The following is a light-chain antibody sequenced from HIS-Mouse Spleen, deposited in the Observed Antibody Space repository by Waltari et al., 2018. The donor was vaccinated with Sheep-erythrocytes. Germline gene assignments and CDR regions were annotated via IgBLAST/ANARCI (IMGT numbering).Light chain of an antibody. V-gene: IGKV1-33*01. CDR3: QQYDNLFT. CDR2: DAS. J-gene: IGKJ3*01. Sequence: DIQMTQSPSSLSASVGDRVTITCQASQDISNYLNWDQQKPGKAPKLLIYDASNLERGVPSRFSGSGSGTDFTFTISSLQPEDIATYYCQQYDNLFTFGPGTKVDIK. CDR1: QDISNY.